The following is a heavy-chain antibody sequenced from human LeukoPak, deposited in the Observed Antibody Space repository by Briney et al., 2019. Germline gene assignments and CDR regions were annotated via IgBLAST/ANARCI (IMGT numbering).Heavy chain of an antibody. D-gene: IGHD2-15*01. CDR1: GYTFTGYY. CDR3: ARYVVVVAAGGEHDAFDI. CDR2: INPNSGGT. Sequence: GASVKVSCKASGYTFTGYYMHWVRQAPGQGLEWMGWINPNSGGTNYAQKFQGRVTMTRDRSISKAYMELSRLRSDDTAVYYCARYVVVVAAGGEHDAFDIWGQGTMVTVSS. V-gene: IGHV1-2*02. J-gene: IGHJ3*02.